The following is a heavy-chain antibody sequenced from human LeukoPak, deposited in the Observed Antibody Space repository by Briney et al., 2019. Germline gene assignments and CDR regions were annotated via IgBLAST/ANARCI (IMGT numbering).Heavy chain of an antibody. CDR1: GYSFTSYW. Sequence: GESLKISCKGSGYSFTSYWIGWVRQMPGKGLEWMGIIYPGDSDTRYSPSFQGQVTISADKSIGTAYLQWSSLKASDTAMYYCARLPFTMVRGVIPHYYYGMDVWGKGTTVTVSS. CDR3: ARLPFTMVRGVIPHYYYGMDV. D-gene: IGHD3-10*01. J-gene: IGHJ6*04. CDR2: IYPGDSDT. V-gene: IGHV5-51*01.